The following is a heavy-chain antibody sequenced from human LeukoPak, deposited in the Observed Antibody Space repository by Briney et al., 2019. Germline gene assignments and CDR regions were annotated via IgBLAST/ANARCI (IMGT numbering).Heavy chain of an antibody. CDR1: GFTFINYG. V-gene: IGHV3-30*02. D-gene: IGHD6-19*01. Sequence: GGSLRLSCAASGFTFINYGMHWVRQAPGKGLEWVAFIQYSGNNKYYADSVMGRFTISRDNSKNTLYLQMNGLRSDDTALYYCAKDQWLVLNYWGQGTLVTVSS. J-gene: IGHJ4*02. CDR3: AKDQWLVLNY. CDR2: IQYSGNNK.